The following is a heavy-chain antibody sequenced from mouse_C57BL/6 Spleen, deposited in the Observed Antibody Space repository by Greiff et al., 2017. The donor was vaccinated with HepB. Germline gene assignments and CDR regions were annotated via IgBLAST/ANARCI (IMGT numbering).Heavy chain of an antibody. CDR3: TRGVYYDYDKDWYFDV. Sequence: EVQLQQSGTVLARPGASVKMSCKTSGYTFTSYWMHWVKQRPGQGLEWIGAIYPGNSDTSYNQKFKGKAKLTAVTSASTAYMELSSLTNEDSAVYYCTRGVYYDYDKDWYFDVWGTGTTVTVSS. D-gene: IGHD2-4*01. CDR2: IYPGNSDT. CDR1: GYTFTSYW. J-gene: IGHJ1*03. V-gene: IGHV1-5*01.